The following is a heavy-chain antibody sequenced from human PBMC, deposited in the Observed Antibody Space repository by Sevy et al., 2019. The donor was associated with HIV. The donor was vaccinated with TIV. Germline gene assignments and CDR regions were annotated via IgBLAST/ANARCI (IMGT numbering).Heavy chain of an antibody. V-gene: IGHV4-4*07. J-gene: IGHJ4*02. CDR3: ARDLGATERDYYFDY. CDR1: GGSISSYY. CDR2: IYTSGST. Sequence: SETLSLTCTVSGGSISSYYWSWIRQPAGKGLEWIGRIYTSGSTNYNPSIKSRVTMSVDTSKNQFSLKLSSVTAADTAVYYCARDLGATERDYYFDYWGQGTLVTVSS. D-gene: IGHD5-12*01.